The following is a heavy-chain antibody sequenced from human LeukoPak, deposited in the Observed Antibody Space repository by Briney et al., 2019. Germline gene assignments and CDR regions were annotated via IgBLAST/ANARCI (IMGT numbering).Heavy chain of an antibody. CDR1: GGSFSGYY. CDR3: ARGNFRYCSGGSCYSLMVYYYYYMDV. D-gene: IGHD2-15*01. CDR2: INHSGST. J-gene: IGHJ6*03. Sequence: SETLSLTCAVYGGSFSGYYWSWIRQPPGKGLEWIGEINHSGSTNYNPSLKSRVTISVDTSKNQFSLKLSSVTAADAAVYYCARGNFRYCSGGSCYSLMVYYYYYMDVWGKGTTVTVSS. V-gene: IGHV4-34*01.